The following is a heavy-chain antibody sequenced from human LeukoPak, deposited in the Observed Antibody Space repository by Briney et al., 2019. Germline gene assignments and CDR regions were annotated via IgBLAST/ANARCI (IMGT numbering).Heavy chain of an antibody. J-gene: IGHJ5*02. CDR1: GFTFSGHW. D-gene: IGHD6-6*01. CDR2: ISPDGSGT. V-gene: IGHV3-74*03. CDR3: TNFLTGRPA. Sequence: GGSLRLSCAASGFTFSGHWVHWVRQAPGKGLVWVSHISPDGSGTKYADSVKGRFTISGDNAKNTLHLQMNSLRAEDTAVYYCTNFLTGRPAWGQGTLVTVSS.